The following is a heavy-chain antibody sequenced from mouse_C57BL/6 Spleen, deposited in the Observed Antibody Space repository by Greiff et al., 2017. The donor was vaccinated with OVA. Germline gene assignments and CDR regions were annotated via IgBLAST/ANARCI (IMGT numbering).Heavy chain of an antibody. Sequence: EVQLQESGGGLVKPGGSLKLSCAASGFTFSSYAMSWVRQTPEKRLEWVATISDGGSYTYYPDNVKGRFTISRDNAKNNLYLQMSHLKSEDTAMYYCARDGSSYSWYFDVWGTGTTVTVSS. CDR3: ARDGSSYSWYFDV. CDR1: GFTFSSYA. J-gene: IGHJ1*03. D-gene: IGHD1-1*01. CDR2: ISDGGSYT. V-gene: IGHV5-4*01.